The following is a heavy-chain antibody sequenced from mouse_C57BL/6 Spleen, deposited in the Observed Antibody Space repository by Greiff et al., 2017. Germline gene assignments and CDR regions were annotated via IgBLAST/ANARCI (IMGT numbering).Heavy chain of an antibody. CDR3: ERREEWYFDD. CDR2: IYPSDSET. J-gene: IGHJ1*03. Sequence: QVQLQQPGAELVRPGSSVKLSCKASGYTFTSYWMDWVKQRPGQGLEWIGNIYPSDSETNYNQKFKDKATLTVDKSSSTAYMPLSSLTSEDSAVXYCERREEWYFDDWGTGTTVTVSS. CDR1: GYTFTSYW. V-gene: IGHV1-61*01.